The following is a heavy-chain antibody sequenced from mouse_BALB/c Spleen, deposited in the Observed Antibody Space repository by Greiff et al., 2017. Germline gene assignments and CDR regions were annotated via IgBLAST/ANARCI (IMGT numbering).Heavy chain of an antibody. CDR3: AREKRLYWYFDV. J-gene: IGHJ1*01. V-gene: IGHV1-67*01. Sequence: QVQLQQSGAELVRPGVSVKISCKGSGYTFTDYAMHWVKQSHAKSLEWIGVISTYYGDASYNQKFKGKATMTVDKSSSTAYLQLSSLTSEDTAVYYCAREKRLYWYFDVWGAGTTVTVSS. CDR1: GYTFTDYA. CDR2: ISTYYGDA.